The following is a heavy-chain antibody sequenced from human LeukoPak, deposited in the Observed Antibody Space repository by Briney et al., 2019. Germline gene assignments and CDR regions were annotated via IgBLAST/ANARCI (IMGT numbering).Heavy chain of an antibody. V-gene: IGHV4-39*05. J-gene: IGHJ4*02. D-gene: IGHD6-13*01. CDR2: IYYTGIT. CDR3: AQFSLKYSNTWGQDY. Sequence: SETPSLTCTVSGGSISSSGYYWGWVRQPPGKGLEWIGSIYYTGITYYSPSLKSRLTISVDTSKNQFSLRLSSVTAADTAVYYCAQFSLKYSNTWGQDYWGQGTLVTVSS. CDR1: GGSISSSGYY.